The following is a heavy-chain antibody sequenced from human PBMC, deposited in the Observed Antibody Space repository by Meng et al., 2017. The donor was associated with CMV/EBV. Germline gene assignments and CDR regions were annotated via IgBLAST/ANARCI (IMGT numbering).Heavy chain of an antibody. J-gene: IGHJ4*02. CDR2: VDYDGST. Sequence: SETLSLTCTVSGGSISSRRYNWGWIRQPPGKGLEWVGSVDYDGSTYYNSSLKSRVTTLVDTSKNQFSLKLSSVTAADTAVYYCARSIRQGFLEWLSGSRGYWGPGILVTVSS. CDR1: GGSISSRRYN. V-gene: IGHV4-39*01. D-gene: IGHD3-3*01. CDR3: ARSIRQGFLEWLSGSRGY.